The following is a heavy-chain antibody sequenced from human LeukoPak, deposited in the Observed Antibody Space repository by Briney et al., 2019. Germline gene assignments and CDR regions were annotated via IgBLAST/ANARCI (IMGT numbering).Heavy chain of an antibody. D-gene: IGHD6-6*01. J-gene: IGHJ5*02. CDR2: INHSGGT. Sequence: SETLSLTCAVYGGSFIGYDWTWIRQPPGKGLEWIGEINHSGGTNYNPSLKSRVTVSVDTSKNQFSLKLSSVTAADTAVYYCASLARGGNWFDPWGQGTLVTVSS. CDR1: GGSFIGYD. CDR3: ASLARGGNWFDP. V-gene: IGHV4-34*01.